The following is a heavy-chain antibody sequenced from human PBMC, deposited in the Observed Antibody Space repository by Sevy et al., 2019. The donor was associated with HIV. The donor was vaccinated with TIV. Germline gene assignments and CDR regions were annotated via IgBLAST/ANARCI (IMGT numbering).Heavy chain of an antibody. CDR2: IKRDGSEK. D-gene: IGHD2-2*01. V-gene: IGHV3-7*03. CDR1: GFTFSNYW. J-gene: IGHJ6*02. Sequence: GGSLRLSCAGSGFTFSNYWMSWVRQAPGKGLEWVANIKRDGSEKYYVASVKGRFTISREHAKTSLYLQMNSLRVEDTAVYYGARDCSSASCLWGMDVWGQGTMVTVSS. CDR3: ARDCSSASCLWGMDV.